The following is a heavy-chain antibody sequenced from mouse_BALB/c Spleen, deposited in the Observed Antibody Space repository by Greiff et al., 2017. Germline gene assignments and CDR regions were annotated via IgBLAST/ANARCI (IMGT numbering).Heavy chain of an antibody. CDR1: GFTFSSFG. D-gene: IGHD1-1*01. CDR3: ARDNYGSSDAMDY. Sequence: EVKLVESGGGLVQPGGSRNLSCAASGFTFSSFGMHWVRQAPEKGLEWVAYISSGSSTIYYADTVKGRFTISRDNPKNTLFLQMTSLRSEDTAMYYCARDNYGSSDAMDYWGQGTSVTVSS. V-gene: IGHV5-17*02. CDR2: ISSGSSTI. J-gene: IGHJ4*01.